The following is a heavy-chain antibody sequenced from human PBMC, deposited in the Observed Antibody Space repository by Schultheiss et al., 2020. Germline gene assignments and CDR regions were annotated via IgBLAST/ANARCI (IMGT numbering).Heavy chain of an antibody. D-gene: IGHD2-2*01. CDR1: GFTFSSYG. Sequence: GGALRLSCAASGFTFSSYGMHWVRQAPGKGLEWVAVISYDGSNKYYADSVKGRFTISRDNSKNTLYLQMNSLRAEDTAVYYCAKDRTYCSSTSCYRYFDYWGQGTLVTGSS. V-gene: IGHV3-30*18. CDR3: AKDRTYCSSTSCYRYFDY. J-gene: IGHJ4*02. CDR2: ISYDGSNK.